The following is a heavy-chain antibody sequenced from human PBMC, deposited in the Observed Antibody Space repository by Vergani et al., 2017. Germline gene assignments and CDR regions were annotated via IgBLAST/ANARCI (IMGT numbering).Heavy chain of an antibody. Sequence: EVQLVQSGAEVKKPGESLRISCKASGYSFTSYWISWVRQMPGKGLEWMGRIDPSDSYTNYSPSFHGHVTISADKSISTAYLRWSSLKASDTAMYYCAGRSLYYYDSSGYCPYGMDVWGQGTTVTVSS. CDR2: IDPSDSYT. CDR3: AGRSLYYYDSSGYCPYGMDV. D-gene: IGHD3-22*01. CDR1: GYSFTSYW. V-gene: IGHV5-10-1*03. J-gene: IGHJ6*02.